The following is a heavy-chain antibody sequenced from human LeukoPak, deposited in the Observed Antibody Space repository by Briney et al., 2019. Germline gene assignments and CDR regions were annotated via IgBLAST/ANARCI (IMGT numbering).Heavy chain of an antibody. CDR1: GFTFDDYA. D-gene: IGHD5-18*01. CDR3: AKDHSYGVESFDY. J-gene: IGHJ4*02. V-gene: IGHV3-9*01. Sequence: SGGSLRLSCAASGFTFDDYAMHWVRHAPGKGLEWVSGISWNSGSIGYGNSVKGRFTISRDNAKNSLYLQMNSLRAEDTALYYCAKDHSYGVESFDYWGQGTLVTVSS. CDR2: ISWNSGSI.